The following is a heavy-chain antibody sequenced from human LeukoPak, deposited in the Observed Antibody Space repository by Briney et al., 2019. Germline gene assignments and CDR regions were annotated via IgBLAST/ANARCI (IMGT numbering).Heavy chain of an antibody. Sequence: SETLSLTCAVYGGSFSGYYWSWIRQPPGKGLEWIGEINHSGSTNYNPSLKSRVTISVDTSKNQFSLKLSSVTAADTAVYYCARVGRTYYYDSSGYYYVPAFDYWGQGTLVTVSS. CDR2: INHSGST. V-gene: IGHV4-34*01. CDR3: ARVGRTYYYDSSGYYYVPAFDY. CDR1: GGSFSGYY. J-gene: IGHJ4*02. D-gene: IGHD3-22*01.